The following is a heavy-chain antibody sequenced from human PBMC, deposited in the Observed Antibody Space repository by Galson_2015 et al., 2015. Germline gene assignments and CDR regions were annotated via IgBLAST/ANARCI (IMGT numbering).Heavy chain of an antibody. V-gene: IGHV3-11*06. CDR1: GFTFSDYY. D-gene: IGHD3-22*01. Sequence: SLRLSCAASGFTFSDYYMSWIRQAPGKGLEWVSYISSSSSYTNYADSVKGRFTISRDNAKNSLYLQMNSLRAEDTAVYYCARDLVVGYYYDSSGLGAFDIWGQGTMVTVSS. CDR3: ARDLVVGYYYDSSGLGAFDI. CDR2: ISSSSSYT. J-gene: IGHJ3*02.